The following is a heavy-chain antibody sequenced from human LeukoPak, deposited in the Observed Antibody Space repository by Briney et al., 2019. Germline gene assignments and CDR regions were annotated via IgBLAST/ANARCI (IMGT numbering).Heavy chain of an antibody. D-gene: IGHD6-6*01. Sequence: SETLSLTCTVSGGSISSYYWSWIRQPPGKGLEWIGYIYYSGSTNYSPSLKSRVTISVDTSKNQFSLKLSSVTAADTAVYYCARVYSSSSNDMDVWGKGTTVTVSS. V-gene: IGHV4-59*12. CDR3: ARVYSSSSNDMDV. CDR2: IYYSGST. J-gene: IGHJ6*03. CDR1: GGSISSYY.